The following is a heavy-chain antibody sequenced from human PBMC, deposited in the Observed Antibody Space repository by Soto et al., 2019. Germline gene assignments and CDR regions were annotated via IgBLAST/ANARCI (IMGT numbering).Heavy chain of an antibody. CDR2: IYPGDSDT. CDR3: ARHLIAAAATPDAFDI. V-gene: IGHV5-51*01. Sequence: GESLKISCKGSGYSFTSYWIGWVRQMPGKGLEWMGIIYPGDSDTRYSPSFQGQVTISADKSISTAYLQWSSLKASDTAMYYCARHLIAAAATPDAFDIWGQGTMVTVSS. CDR1: GYSFTSYW. J-gene: IGHJ3*02. D-gene: IGHD6-13*01.